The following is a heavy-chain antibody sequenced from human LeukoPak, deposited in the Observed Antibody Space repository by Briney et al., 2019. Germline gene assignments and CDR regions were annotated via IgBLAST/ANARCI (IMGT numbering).Heavy chain of an antibody. Sequence: GALRLSCAASGFPFSSYGMHWVRQAPGKGMEWVAVISYDGSNKYYADSVKGRFTISRDNSKNTLYLQMNSLRAEDTAVYYCARSTAMYRETLDYWGQGTLVTVSS. D-gene: IGHD5-18*01. J-gene: IGHJ4*02. CDR2: ISYDGSNK. CDR3: ARSTAMYRETLDY. V-gene: IGHV3-30*03. CDR1: GFPFSSYG.